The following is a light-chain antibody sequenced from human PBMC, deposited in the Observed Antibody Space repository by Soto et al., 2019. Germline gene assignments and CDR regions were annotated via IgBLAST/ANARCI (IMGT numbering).Light chain of an antibody. J-gene: IGKJ1*01. CDR1: QSISGW. Sequence: DVQMTQSPSTLSASVGDRATITCRASQSISGWLAWYQQKPGKAPKLLIYKASTLKSGVPLRFSGSGSGTEFTLTISSLQPDDFATYYCQQYSTYPWTFGQGTKVDIK. V-gene: IGKV1-5*03. CDR3: QQYSTYPWT. CDR2: KAS.